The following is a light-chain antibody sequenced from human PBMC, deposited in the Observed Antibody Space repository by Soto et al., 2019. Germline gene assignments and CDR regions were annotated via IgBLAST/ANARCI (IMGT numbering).Light chain of an antibody. J-gene: IGLJ2*01. CDR3: QVWDSSRDQVV. Sequence: SYELTQPPSVSVAPGQTATITCGGHSIASKSVHWYQQKPGQAPVVVVYDDTSRPSGIPERFSGSNSGNPATLTIIRVEAGDEADYYCQVWDSSRDQVVFGGGTKLTVL. CDR2: DDT. V-gene: IGLV3-21*02. CDR1: SIASKS.